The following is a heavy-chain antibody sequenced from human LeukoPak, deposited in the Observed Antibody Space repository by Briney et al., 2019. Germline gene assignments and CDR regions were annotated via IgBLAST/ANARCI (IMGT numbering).Heavy chain of an antibody. CDR3: ARGTDMTPISGYYSFVY. CDR1: GGSIASDNYF. V-gene: IGHV4-31*03. J-gene: IGHJ4*02. D-gene: IGHD5-12*01. CDR2: IFYSGTT. Sequence: PSETLSLTCTVSGGSIASDNYFWSWIRQHPEKGLEWIGYIFYSGTTYYNPSLKSRVTISVDTSKNQFSLKLNSVIAADTAVYYCARGTDMTPISGYYSFVYWGQGTLVSVSS.